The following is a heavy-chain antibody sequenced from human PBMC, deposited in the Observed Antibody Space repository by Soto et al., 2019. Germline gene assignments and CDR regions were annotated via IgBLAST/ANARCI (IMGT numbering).Heavy chain of an antibody. D-gene: IGHD2-2*01. V-gene: IGHV1-18*01. J-gene: IGHJ5*02. CDR1: GYTFTTYG. CDR3: GRQAGSSCSIPSWDSSWGHNWFAP. CDR2: ISAYSGNT. Sequence: QVQLVQSGAEVKKPGASVKVSCKASGYTFTTYGISWVRQAPGQGLEWMGWISAYSGNTNFAQKFRGRLSMTTDTPTSTVYMEGGPLTSDDTALYYCGRQAGSSCSIPSWDSSWGHNWFAPGGQGTLVTVSS.